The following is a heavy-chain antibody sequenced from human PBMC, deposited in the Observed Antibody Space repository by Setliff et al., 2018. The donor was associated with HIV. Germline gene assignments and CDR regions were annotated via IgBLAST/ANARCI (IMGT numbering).Heavy chain of an antibody. J-gene: IGHJ4*02. Sequence: PSETLSLTCAVYGESFNDYYWTWIRQPPGKGLAWIGEIDHSGNIKYHASLKSRVTISKDTSKNQISLKLSSVTAADTAVYYCARGLNYYGSGSYLPLGYWGQGTPVTVSS. CDR1: GESFNDYY. CDR3: ARGLNYYGSGSYLPLGY. CDR2: IDHSGNI. V-gene: IGHV4-34*01. D-gene: IGHD3-10*01.